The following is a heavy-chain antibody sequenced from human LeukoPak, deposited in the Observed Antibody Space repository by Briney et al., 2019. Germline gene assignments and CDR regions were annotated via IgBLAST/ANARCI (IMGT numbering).Heavy chain of an antibody. Sequence: GGSLRLSCAASGFTFSSYGMHWVCQAPGKGLEWVAFIRYDGSNKYYADSVKGRFTISRDNSKNTLYLQMNSLRAEDTAVYYCAKGRYYDSSGYYGLGYWGQGTLVTVSS. CDR2: IRYDGSNK. CDR3: AKGRYYDSSGYYGLGY. V-gene: IGHV3-30*02. D-gene: IGHD3-22*01. CDR1: GFTFSSYG. J-gene: IGHJ4*02.